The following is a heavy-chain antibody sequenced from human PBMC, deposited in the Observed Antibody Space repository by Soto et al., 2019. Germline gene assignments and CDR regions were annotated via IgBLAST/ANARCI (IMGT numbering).Heavy chain of an antibody. J-gene: IGHJ4*02. V-gene: IGHV3-23*01. Sequence: GGSLRLSCAASGFTFSSYAMSWVRQAPGKGPEWVSAISGSGGSTYYADSVKGRFTISRDNSKNTLYLQMNSLRAEDTAVYYCAKDPTPGIAAAAPAYYFDYWGQGTLVTVSS. CDR1: GFTFSSYA. CDR3: AKDPTPGIAAAAPAYYFDY. D-gene: IGHD6-13*01. CDR2: ISGSGGST.